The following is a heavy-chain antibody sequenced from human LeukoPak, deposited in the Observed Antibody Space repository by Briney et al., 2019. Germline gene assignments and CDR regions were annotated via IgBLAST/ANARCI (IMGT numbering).Heavy chain of an antibody. CDR2: ISGSGGST. Sequence: GGSLRLSCAASGFTFSSYAMSWVRQAPGKGLEWVSAISGSGGSTYYADSVKGRFTISRDNSKNTLYLQMNSLRAEDTAVYYCAKDLGGLRFLWYHHSIDYWGQGTLVTVSS. CDR3: AKDLGGLRFLWYHHSIDY. J-gene: IGHJ4*02. V-gene: IGHV3-23*01. CDR1: GFTFSSYA. D-gene: IGHD3-3*01.